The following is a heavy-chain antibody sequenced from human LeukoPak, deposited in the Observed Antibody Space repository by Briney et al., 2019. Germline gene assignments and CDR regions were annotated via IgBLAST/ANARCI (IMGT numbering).Heavy chain of an antibody. Sequence: SETLSLTCTVSGGSISSYYWSWIRQPPGKGLEWIGYIYYSGSTNYNPSLKSRVTISVDTSKNQFSLQLNSVTPEDTAVYYCARGLLWFGEPADLYFDYWGQGTLVTVSS. V-gene: IGHV4-59*12. J-gene: IGHJ4*02. CDR2: IYYSGST. CDR3: ARGLLWFGEPADLYFDY. CDR1: GGSISSYY. D-gene: IGHD3-10*01.